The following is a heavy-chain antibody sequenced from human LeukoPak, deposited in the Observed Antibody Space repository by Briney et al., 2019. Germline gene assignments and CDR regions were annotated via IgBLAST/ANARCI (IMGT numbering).Heavy chain of an antibody. CDR3: ARDWEYQLPHWNPNKSYYFDS. CDR1: GFTFSSYA. V-gene: IGHV3-30*04. CDR2: ISYDGTNE. J-gene: IGHJ4*02. Sequence: QTGGSLRLSCAASGFTFSSYAMHWVRQAPGKGLEWVALISYDGTNEYYADSVKGRFSISRDNSKNTLYLQMHGLGADDTALYYCARDWEYQLPHWNPNKSYYFDSWGQGTLVTVSS. D-gene: IGHD1-1*01.